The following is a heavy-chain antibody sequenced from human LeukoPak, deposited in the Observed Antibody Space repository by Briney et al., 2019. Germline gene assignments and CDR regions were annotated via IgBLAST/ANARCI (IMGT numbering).Heavy chain of an antibody. Sequence: QTGRSLRLSCATSEFTFNSYGMHWVRQAPGKGLEWVAVISYDGSKKFYADSVKGRFTISRDNSKNTLYLQMNSLRPEDTAVYYCVKGGQLLYFDWLLFDYFDYWGQGTLVTVSS. V-gene: IGHV3-30*18. CDR1: EFTFNSYG. CDR2: ISYDGSKK. J-gene: IGHJ4*02. D-gene: IGHD3-9*01. CDR3: VKGGQLLYFDWLLFDYFDY.